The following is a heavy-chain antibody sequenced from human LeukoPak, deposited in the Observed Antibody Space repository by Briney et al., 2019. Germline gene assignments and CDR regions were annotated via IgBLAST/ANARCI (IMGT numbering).Heavy chain of an antibody. Sequence: SETLSLTCTVSGYSISSGYYWGWIRQPPGKGLEWIGSIYTSGSTNYNPSLKSRVTISVDTSKNQFSLKLSSVTAADTAVYYCARLNYGSYLDYWGQGTLVTVSS. J-gene: IGHJ4*02. V-gene: IGHV4-38-2*02. CDR3: ARLNYGSYLDY. D-gene: IGHD3-10*01. CDR1: GYSISSGYY. CDR2: IYTSGST.